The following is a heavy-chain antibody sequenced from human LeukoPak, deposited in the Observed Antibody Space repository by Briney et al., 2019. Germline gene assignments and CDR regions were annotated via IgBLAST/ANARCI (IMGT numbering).Heavy chain of an antibody. V-gene: IGHV3-48*01. Sequence: PGGSLRLSCAASGFTFSSYSMNWVRQAPGKGLEWVSYISSSSSTIYYADSVKGRFTISRDNAKNSLYLQMNSLRAEDTAVYYCARVEGDIVATIFGVSSYYFDYWGQGTLVTVSS. D-gene: IGHD5-12*01. CDR2: ISSSSSTI. J-gene: IGHJ4*02. CDR3: ARVEGDIVATIFGVSSYYFDY. CDR1: GFTFSSYS.